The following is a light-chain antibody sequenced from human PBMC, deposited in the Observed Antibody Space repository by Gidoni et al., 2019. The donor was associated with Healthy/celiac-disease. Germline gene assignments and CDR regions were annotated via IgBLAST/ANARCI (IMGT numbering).Light chain of an antibody. Sequence: EIVLTQSPATLSLSPGERATLSCRASQSVSSYLAWYQQKPVQAPRLLIYDASNRATGIPARFSGSGSGTDFTLTISSLEPEDFAVYYCQQRSNWPLTFXXXTKXEIK. V-gene: IGKV3-11*01. CDR3: QQRSNWPLT. CDR1: QSVSSY. J-gene: IGKJ4*01. CDR2: DAS.